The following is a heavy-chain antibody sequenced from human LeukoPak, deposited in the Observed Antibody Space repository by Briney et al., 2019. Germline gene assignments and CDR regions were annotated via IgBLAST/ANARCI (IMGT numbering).Heavy chain of an antibody. D-gene: IGHD3-10*01. CDR1: GYTFTSYG. V-gene: IGHV1-18*04. CDR3: ARELTMVRGVTLLGDAFDI. CDR2: ISAYNGNT. Sequence: ASVKVSCKASGYTFTSYGISWVRQAPGQGLEWMGWISAYNGNTNYAQKLQGRVTMTTDTPTSTAYMELRSLRSDDSAVYYCARELTMVRGVTLLGDAFDIWGQGTMVTVSS. J-gene: IGHJ3*02.